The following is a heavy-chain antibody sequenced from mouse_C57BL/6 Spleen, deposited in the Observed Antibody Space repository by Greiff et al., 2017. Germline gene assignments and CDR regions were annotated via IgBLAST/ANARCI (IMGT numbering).Heavy chain of an antibody. Sequence: EVKLVESGAELVRPGASVKLSCTASGFNIKDYYMHWVKQRPEQGLEWIGRIDPEDGDTDYAPKFQGKATMTADTSSNTAYLQLSSLTSEDTAVYFCARDTTVVATNFDVWGTGTTVTVSS. CDR3: ARDTTVVATNFDV. D-gene: IGHD1-1*01. J-gene: IGHJ1*03. CDR1: GFNIKDYY. V-gene: IGHV14-1*01. CDR2: IDPEDGDT.